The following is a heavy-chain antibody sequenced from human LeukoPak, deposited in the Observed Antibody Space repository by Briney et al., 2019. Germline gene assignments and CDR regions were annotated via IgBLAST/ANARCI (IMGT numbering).Heavy chain of an antibody. Sequence: SQTLSLTCTVYGGSISSGGYYWSWIRQHPGKGLEWIGYIYYSGSTYYNPSLKSRVTISVDTSKNQFSLKLSSVAAADTAVYYCATYGDTTGTTFDALDLWGPGTMVTVSS. CDR3: ATYGDTTGTTFDALDL. CDR1: GGSISSGGYY. J-gene: IGHJ3*01. CDR2: IYYSGST. V-gene: IGHV4-31*03. D-gene: IGHD1-1*01.